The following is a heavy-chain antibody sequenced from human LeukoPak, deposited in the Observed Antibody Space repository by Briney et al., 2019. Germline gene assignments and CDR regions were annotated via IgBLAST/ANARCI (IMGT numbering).Heavy chain of an antibody. J-gene: IGHJ4*02. CDR2: ISYDGSNK. CDR1: GFTFSSYA. Sequence: TGGSLRLSCAASGFTFSSYAMHWVRQAPGKGLEWVAVISYDGSNKYYADSVKGRFTISRDNSKNTLYLQMNSLRAEDTAVYYCARDRGSSSWYKAFDYWGQGTLVTVSS. D-gene: IGHD6-13*01. V-gene: IGHV3-30*04. CDR3: ARDRGSSSWYKAFDY.